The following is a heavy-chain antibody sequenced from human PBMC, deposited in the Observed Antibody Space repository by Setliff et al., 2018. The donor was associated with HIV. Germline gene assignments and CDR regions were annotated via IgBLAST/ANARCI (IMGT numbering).Heavy chain of an antibody. J-gene: IGHJ4*02. CDR2: ISSSDGTI. CDR3: AVAGRGY. V-gene: IGHV3-48*03. Sequence: GGSLRLSCAASGFSFSSYEMNWVRQAPGKGLEWVAYISSSDGTIYYADSVKGRFTIYRDNAQNSLFLQMDSLRTDDTAVYYCAVAGRGYWGQGTLVTVSS. D-gene: IGHD6-19*01. CDR1: GFSFSSYE.